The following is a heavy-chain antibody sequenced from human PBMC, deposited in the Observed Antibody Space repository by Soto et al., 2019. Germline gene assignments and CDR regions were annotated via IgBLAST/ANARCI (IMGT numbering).Heavy chain of an antibody. J-gene: IGHJ3*01. CDR2: IYHTGTT. V-gene: IGHV4-4*02. Sequence: QVQLQESGPGLVKPSGTLSLTCAVSGDSISSNNWWSWVRQSLEKGLDWIGEIYHTGTTNYNPSLRGRVTLSVDKSKNQCSLKLTSMTAADSAVYYCAKDYGGSDAPDTWCQGTMVTVSS. CDR3: AKDYGGSDAPDT. CDR1: GDSISSNNW. D-gene: IGHD5-12*01.